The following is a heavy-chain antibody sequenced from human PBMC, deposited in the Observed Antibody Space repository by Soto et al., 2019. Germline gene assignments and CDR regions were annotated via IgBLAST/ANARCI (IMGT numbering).Heavy chain of an antibody. CDR3: ARDDYGDLLYSN. Sequence: PSETLSLTCTVSGGSISSYYWSWIRQPPGKGLEWIGYIYYSGSTNYNPSLKSRVTISVDTSKNQFSLKLSSVTAADTAVYYCARDDYGDLLYSNWGQGTLVT. CDR1: GGSISSYY. J-gene: IGHJ4*02. V-gene: IGHV4-59*01. CDR2: IYYSGST. D-gene: IGHD4-17*01.